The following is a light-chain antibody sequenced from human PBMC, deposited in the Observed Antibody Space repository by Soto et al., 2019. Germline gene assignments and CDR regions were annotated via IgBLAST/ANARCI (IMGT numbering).Light chain of an antibody. J-gene: IGKJ5*01. CDR1: QSLLHSNGYNY. V-gene: IGKV2-28*01. CDR3: MQTLQTPIT. Sequence: DIVMTQSPLSLPVTPGEPASISCMSSQSLLHSNGYNYLDWYLQKRGQSPQLLIYLGSNRASGVPDRLSGSGAGTDFTLKISRVEAEDVGVYYCMQTLQTPITFGQGPRLEIK. CDR2: LGS.